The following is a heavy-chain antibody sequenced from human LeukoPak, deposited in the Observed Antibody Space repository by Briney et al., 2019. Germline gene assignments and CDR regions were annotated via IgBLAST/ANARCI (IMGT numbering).Heavy chain of an antibody. J-gene: IGHJ6*02. D-gene: IGHD1-7*01. V-gene: IGHV3-7*04. CDR3: AREHTMAGTTLFYYYGMDG. CDR2: IKQDGREK. CDR1: GFIFSSYC. Sequence: GGSLRLSCAASGFIFSSYCMSWVRQAAGKGLEWVANIKQDGREKNYVNSVKGRFTISRDNAKNSLYLQMNSLRAEDTAVYYCAREHTMAGTTLFYYYGMDGWGQGTTVTVSS.